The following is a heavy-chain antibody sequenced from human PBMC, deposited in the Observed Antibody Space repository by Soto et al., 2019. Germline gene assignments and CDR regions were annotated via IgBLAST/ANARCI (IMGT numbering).Heavy chain of an antibody. D-gene: IGHD3-10*01. J-gene: IGHJ4*02. CDR2: ISPMFGAA. CDR1: GGTFNTYA. Sequence: QVQLVQSGAEMKKPGSSVKVSCQSSGGTFNTYAMYWVRQAPGQGPEWMGDISPMFGAANYAPKFQGRVTITVDESTGTAYMQLSSLTSEDTALYFCAREVQVHTPAFVYWGQGTLVTVSS. CDR3: AREVQVHTPAFVY. V-gene: IGHV1-69*19.